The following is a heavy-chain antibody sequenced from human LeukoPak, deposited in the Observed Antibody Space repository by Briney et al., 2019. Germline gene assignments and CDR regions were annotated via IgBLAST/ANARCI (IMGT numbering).Heavy chain of an antibody. CDR2: ISSSGSTI. CDR3: ARVHYDYVWGSYRYMNYFDY. V-gene: IGHV3-11*01. J-gene: IGHJ4*02. Sequence: PGGSLRLSCAASGFTFSDYHMSWIRQAPGKGLEWVSYISSSGSTIYYADSVKGRFTISRDNAKNSLYLQMNSLRAEDTAVYYCARVHYDYVWGSYRYMNYFDYWGQGTLVTVSS. CDR1: GFTFSDYH. D-gene: IGHD3-16*02.